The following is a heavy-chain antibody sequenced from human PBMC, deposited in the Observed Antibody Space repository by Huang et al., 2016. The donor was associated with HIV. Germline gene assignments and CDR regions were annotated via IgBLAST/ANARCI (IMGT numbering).Heavy chain of an antibody. CDR3: ARPRRTEYGDPWDAFDI. J-gene: IGHJ3*02. V-gene: IGHV5-51*01. Sequence: ELQLVQSGAEVKKPGESLTIAGKGSGYSFNNYWVAGARQMTGKGLEGMAMIVPGDYVIRYSPSFQGPVSISADKSINTVYLHWGSLKASDTATYYCARPRRTEYGDPWDAFDIWGQGTMVTVSS. CDR2: IVPGDYVI. CDR1: GYSFNNYW. D-gene: IGHD4-17*01.